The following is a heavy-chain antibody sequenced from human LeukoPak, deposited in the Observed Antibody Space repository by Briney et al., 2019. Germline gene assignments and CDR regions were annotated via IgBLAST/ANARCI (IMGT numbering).Heavy chain of an antibody. J-gene: IGHJ5*01. Sequence: PGGSLRLSCTASGFTFSYYAMHWVRLTPGRGLEWVMLISYDGSDKYYADSVKGRFAISRDNSRNTLYLQMNSLRPEDTGLYWCARGRYSSNWLDSWGQGTLVTVSS. V-gene: IGHV3-30*09. CDR1: GFTFSYYA. CDR2: ISYDGSDK. D-gene: IGHD6-19*01. CDR3: ARGRYSSNWLDS.